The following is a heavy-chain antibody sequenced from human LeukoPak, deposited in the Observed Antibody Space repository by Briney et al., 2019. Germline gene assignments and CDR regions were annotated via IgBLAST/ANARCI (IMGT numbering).Heavy chain of an antibody. V-gene: IGHV3-74*01. CDR3: ARDGNYYDSSGYYHYFDY. J-gene: IGHJ4*02. D-gene: IGHD3-22*01. CDR2: INSDGSST. Sequence: GGSLRLSCAASGFTFSSYWMHWVRQAPGKGLVWVSRINSDGSSTSYADSVKGRFTISRDNAKNTLYLQMNSLRAEDTAVYYCARDGNYYDSSGYYHYFDYWGQGTLVTVCS. CDR1: GFTFSSYW.